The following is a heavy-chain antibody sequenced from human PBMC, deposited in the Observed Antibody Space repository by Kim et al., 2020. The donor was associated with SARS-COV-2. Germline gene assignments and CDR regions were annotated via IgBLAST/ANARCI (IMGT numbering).Heavy chain of an antibody. CDR1: GFTFSNAW. J-gene: IGHJ4*02. V-gene: IGHV3-15*01. CDR2: IKSKTDGGTT. D-gene: IGHD2-2*02. Sequence: GGSLRLSCAASGFTFSNAWMSWVRQAPGKGLEWVGRIKSKTDGGTTDYAAPVKGRFTISRDDSKNTLYLQMNSLKTEDTAVYYCTTHVPLGHGGWVPAAIPVIPDYWGQGTLVTVSS. CDR3: TTHVPLGHGGWVPAAIPVIPDY.